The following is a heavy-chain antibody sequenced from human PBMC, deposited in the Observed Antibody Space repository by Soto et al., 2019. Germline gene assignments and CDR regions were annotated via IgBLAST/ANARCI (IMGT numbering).Heavy chain of an antibody. J-gene: IGHJ5*02. CDR3: ARGALYYYDSSGYSGSSFDP. CDR1: GFTFSSYS. Sequence: GGSLRLSCAASGFTFSSYSMNWVRQAPGKGLEWFSSISSSTRYTYYADSLKGRFTISRDNAKNSLYLQMNSLRAEDTAVYYCARGALYYYDSSGYSGSSFDPWGQGTLVTVSS. V-gene: IGHV3-21*01. CDR2: ISSSTRYT. D-gene: IGHD3-22*01.